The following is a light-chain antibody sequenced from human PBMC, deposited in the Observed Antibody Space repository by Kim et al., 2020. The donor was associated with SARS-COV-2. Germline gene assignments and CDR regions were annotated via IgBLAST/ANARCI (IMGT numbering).Light chain of an antibody. CDR3: QSYDSSLSGSV. CDR1: SSNIGACYD. Sequence: QSVLTQPPSVSGAPGQRVTISCTGSSSNIGACYDVHWYQQLPGTAPKLLIYGNSNRPSGVPDRFSGSKSGTSASLAITGLQAEDEADYYCQSYDSSLSGSVFGGGTQLTDL. CDR2: GNS. V-gene: IGLV1-40*01. J-gene: IGLJ3*02.